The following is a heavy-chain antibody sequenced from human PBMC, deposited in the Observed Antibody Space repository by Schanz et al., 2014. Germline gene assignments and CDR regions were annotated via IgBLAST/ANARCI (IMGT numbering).Heavy chain of an antibody. CDR3: ARGRELES. CDR1: GFIFSDYY. D-gene: IGHD1-1*01. V-gene: IGHV3-11*04. J-gene: IGHJ5*02. Sequence: QVQLVESGGGLVKPGGSLRLSCAASGFIFSDYYMAWIRQAPGKGPEYVSYISSGGTTTYHSDSVKGRFTISRDNAKNSLFLQMNSLRPEDTAVYYCARGRELESWGQGTLVTVSS. CDR2: ISSGGTTT.